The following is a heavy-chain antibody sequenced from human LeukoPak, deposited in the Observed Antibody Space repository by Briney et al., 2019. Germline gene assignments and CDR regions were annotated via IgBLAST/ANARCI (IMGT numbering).Heavy chain of an antibody. CDR2: ISGNGGRT. CDR3: ARDFLGWLLKSGNDY. D-gene: IGHD1-26*01. J-gene: IGHJ4*02. Sequence: HPGGSLRLSCAVSGFTFSSYAMSWVRQAPGKGLEWVSGISGNGGRTYYADSVKGRFTISRDNSKNSLYLQMNSLRAEDTAVYYCARDFLGWLLKSGNDYWGQGTLVTVSS. V-gene: IGHV3-23*01. CDR1: GFTFSSYA.